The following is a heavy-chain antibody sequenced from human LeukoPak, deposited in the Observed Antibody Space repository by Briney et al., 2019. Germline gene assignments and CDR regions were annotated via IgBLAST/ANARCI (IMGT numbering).Heavy chain of an antibody. V-gene: IGHV1-8*01. J-gene: IGHJ4*02. CDR2: MNPNSGNT. CDR1: GYTFTSYD. Sequence: ASVKVSCKASGYTFTSYDINWLRQATGQGLEWMGWMNPNSGNTGYAQKFHGRVTMTRNTSLSTAYMELSSLRSEDTAVYYCARGRWLQLEDLDDDYWGQGTLVTVSS. D-gene: IGHD5-24*01. CDR3: ARGRWLQLEDLDDDY.